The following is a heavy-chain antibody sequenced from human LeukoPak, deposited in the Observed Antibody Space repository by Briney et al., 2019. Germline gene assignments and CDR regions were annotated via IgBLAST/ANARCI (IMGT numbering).Heavy chain of an antibody. CDR3: ARQLYSSATV. Sequence: SETLSLTCTVSGDSISSSNYFWGWIRQPPGKGLEWVGNIYHSWNTFYNPSLKSRVTISADASKNQFSLKLTFVTVADTAVYYCARQLYSSATVWGQGTTVIVSS. CDR2: IYHSWNT. CDR1: GDSISSSNYF. V-gene: IGHV4-39*01. J-gene: IGHJ6*02. D-gene: IGHD6-25*01.